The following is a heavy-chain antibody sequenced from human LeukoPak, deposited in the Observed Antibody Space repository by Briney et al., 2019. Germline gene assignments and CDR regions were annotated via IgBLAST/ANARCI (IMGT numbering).Heavy chain of an antibody. Sequence: GESLKISCQASGYSFTNFWIGLVRQMPGKGLEWVGVVYPGDSDTNYSPSFEGQVTISADKSITTAYLQWSSLKASDTAMYYCATLSGTFHRGVYVDFWGQGTLVTVSS. CDR1: GYSFTNFW. J-gene: IGHJ4*02. CDR3: ATLSGTFHRGVYVDF. CDR2: VYPGDSDT. D-gene: IGHD3-3*01. V-gene: IGHV5-51*01.